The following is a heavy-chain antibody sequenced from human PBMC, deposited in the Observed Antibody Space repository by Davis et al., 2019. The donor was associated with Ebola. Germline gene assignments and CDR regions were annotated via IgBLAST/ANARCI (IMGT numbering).Heavy chain of an antibody. V-gene: IGHV4-39*01. CDR1: GGSISSSTYY. CDR2: MYYSGST. D-gene: IGHD3-10*01. Sequence: PGGSLRLSCTVSGGSISSSTYYWGWIRQLPGKGLEWIGSMYYSGSTYYNPSLKSRVTISVDTSKNQFSLKLRSVTAADTAVYFCARRKAVPEFAFDIWGQGTMVTVSS. CDR3: ARRKAVPEFAFDI. J-gene: IGHJ3*02.